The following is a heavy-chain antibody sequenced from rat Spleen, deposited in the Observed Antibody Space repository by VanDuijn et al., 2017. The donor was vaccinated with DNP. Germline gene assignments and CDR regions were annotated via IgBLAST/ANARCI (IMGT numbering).Heavy chain of an antibody. CDR2: IDHADNT. J-gene: IGHJ2*01. CDR3: AVQLGVFDY. V-gene: IGHV3-3*01. D-gene: IGHD5-1*01. CDR1: GYSITSNYK. Sequence: VQLQESGPGLVKPSQSLSLTCSVTGYSITSNYKWTWIRKFPGNELEWMGYIDHADNTNYNPSLKSRFSITRDTSKNQFFLQVNSVLSEDTATYYCAVQLGVFDYWGQGVMVIVSS.